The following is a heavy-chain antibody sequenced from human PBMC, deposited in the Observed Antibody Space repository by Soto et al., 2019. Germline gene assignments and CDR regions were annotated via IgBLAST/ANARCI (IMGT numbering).Heavy chain of an antibody. V-gene: IGHV6-1*01. CDR1: GDRVSSNSAT. J-gene: IGHJ4*02. Sequence: SQTLSLTCVISGDRVSSNSATWNWIRQSPSRGLEWLGRTYYRSKWDNDYAIFVKSRITINPDTSRNQFSLQLTSATPEDTAVYYCARGTYYHDTRGSYHLDYWGQGTLVTVSS. CDR2: TYYRSKWDN. CDR3: ARGTYYHDTRGSYHLDY. D-gene: IGHD3-22*01.